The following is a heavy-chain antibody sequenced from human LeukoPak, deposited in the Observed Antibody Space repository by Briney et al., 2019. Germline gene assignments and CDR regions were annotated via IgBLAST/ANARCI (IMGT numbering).Heavy chain of an antibody. J-gene: IGHJ3*02. CDR1: GFTFSSYW. CDR2: ISSSSSSR. V-gene: IGHV3-48*01. D-gene: IGHD6-13*01. Sequence: SGGSLRLSCAASGFTFSSYWMSWVCQAPGKGQGWVSYISSSSSSRYHADSVKGRFTISRDNAKNSLFLQMNSLRAEDTAVYYCARARGTWYSNTWYFALDIWGQGTMVTVSS. CDR3: ARARGTWYSNTWYFALDI.